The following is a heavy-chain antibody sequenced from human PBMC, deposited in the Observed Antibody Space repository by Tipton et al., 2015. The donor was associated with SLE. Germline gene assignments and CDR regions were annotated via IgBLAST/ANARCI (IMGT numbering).Heavy chain of an antibody. Sequence: QSGAEVKKPGASVKVSCKASGYTFSTYYMHWVRQAPGQGLEWMGWINPNSGGTNYAQKFQGRVTMTRDTSISTAYMELSRLRSDDTAVYYCAIIAIAAAGTEYFDYWGQGTLVTVSS. CDR2: INPNSGGT. CDR1: GYTFSTYY. CDR3: AIIAIAAAGTEYFDY. D-gene: IGHD6-13*01. J-gene: IGHJ4*02. V-gene: IGHV1-2*02.